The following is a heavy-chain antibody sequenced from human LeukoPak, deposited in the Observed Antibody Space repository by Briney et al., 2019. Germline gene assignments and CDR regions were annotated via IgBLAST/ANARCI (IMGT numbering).Heavy chain of an antibody. CDR2: IYYSGST. CDR1: GGSISSYY. D-gene: IGHD7-27*01. Sequence: MTSETLSLTCTVSGGSISSYYWSWIRQPPGKGLEWIGYIYYSGSTNYNPSLKSRVTISVDTSKNQFSLKLSSVTAADTAVYYCARRITGDGYFDYWGQGTLVTVSS. CDR3: ARRITGDGYFDY. V-gene: IGHV4-59*08. J-gene: IGHJ4*02.